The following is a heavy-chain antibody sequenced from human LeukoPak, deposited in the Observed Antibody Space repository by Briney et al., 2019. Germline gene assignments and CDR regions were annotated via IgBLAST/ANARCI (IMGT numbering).Heavy chain of an antibody. J-gene: IGHJ4*02. CDR2: ISDSGGST. D-gene: IGHD1-26*01. CDR3: TGLYGGSYAY. Sequence: AGYLSCSGTASRFTVSCYDMARHGPAPGQGLIWVSTISDSGGSTFYADSVKGRFTISRDNSRNIVFLQINSLRAEDTAMYYCTGLYGGSYAYWGQGTLVTVSS. CDR1: RFTVSCYD. V-gene: IGHV3-23*01.